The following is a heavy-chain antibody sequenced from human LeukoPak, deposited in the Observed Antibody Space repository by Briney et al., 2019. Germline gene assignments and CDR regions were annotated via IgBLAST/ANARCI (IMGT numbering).Heavy chain of an antibody. J-gene: IGHJ4*02. CDR3: AREKDYDFWSGYYTDY. Sequence: ASVKVSCKASGYTFTSYGISWVRQAPGQGLEWKGWISAYNGNTNYAQKLQGRVTMTTDTSTSTAYMELRSLGSDDTAVYYCAREKDYDFWSGYYTDYWGQGTLVTVSS. V-gene: IGHV1-18*01. CDR2: ISAYNGNT. D-gene: IGHD3-3*01. CDR1: GYTFTSYG.